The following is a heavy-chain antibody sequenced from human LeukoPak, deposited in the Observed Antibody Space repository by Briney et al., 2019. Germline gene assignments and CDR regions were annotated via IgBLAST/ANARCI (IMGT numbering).Heavy chain of an antibody. CDR3: ARIEWERLGRAFDI. J-gene: IGHJ3*02. CDR1: GFTVSDNY. Sequence: EVSLRLSCAASGFTVSDNYMTWVRQAPGKGLEWVSSIYSAGATHYAESVKGRFTISRDNSKNTLYLQMNSLRAEDMAVYYCARIEWERLGRAFDIWGQGTMVTVSS. CDR2: IYSAGAT. D-gene: IGHD1-26*01. V-gene: IGHV3-53*01.